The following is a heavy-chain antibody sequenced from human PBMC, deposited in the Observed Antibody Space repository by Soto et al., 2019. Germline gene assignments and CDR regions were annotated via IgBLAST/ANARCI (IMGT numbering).Heavy chain of an antibody. V-gene: IGHV4-39*01. CDR2: IYYSGST. J-gene: IGHJ4*02. D-gene: IGHD6-19*01. CDR1: GGSISSSSYY. Sequence: SETLSLTCTVSGGSISSSSYYWGWIRQPPGKGLEWIGSIYYSGSTYYNPSLKSRVTISVDTSKNQFSLKLSSVTAADTAVYYCARHDKVRPRRGHNSSGWYFFGYWGQGTLVTVSS. CDR3: ARHDKVRPRRGHNSSGWYFFGY.